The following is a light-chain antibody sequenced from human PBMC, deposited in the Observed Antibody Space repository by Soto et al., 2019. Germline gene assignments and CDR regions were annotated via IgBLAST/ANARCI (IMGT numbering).Light chain of an antibody. Sequence: QSVLTQPPSVSGAPGQRVTISCTGSSSNIGAGHDVHWYQQLPGTAPKLLIHDNSNRPSGVPDRFSGSKSGTSASLAITGLQAEDEADYYCQSYDSSLSGSVFGGGPKVTVL. V-gene: IGLV1-40*01. CDR3: QSYDSSLSGSV. CDR2: DNS. J-gene: IGLJ2*01. CDR1: SSNIGAGHD.